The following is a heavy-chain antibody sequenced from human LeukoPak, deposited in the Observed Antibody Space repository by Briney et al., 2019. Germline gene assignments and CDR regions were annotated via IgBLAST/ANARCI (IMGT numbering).Heavy chain of an antibody. CDR1: GFTVSSYG. CDR2: IRYDGSNK. CDR3: AKDPLWFGESFGFDY. D-gene: IGHD3-10*01. J-gene: IGHJ4*02. Sequence: GVSLRLSCAASGFTVSSYGMHWVRQAPGKGLEWVAFIRYDGSNKYYADSVKGRFTISRDNSKNTLYLQMNSLRAEDTAVYYCAKDPLWFGESFGFDYWGQGTLVTVSS. V-gene: IGHV3-30*02.